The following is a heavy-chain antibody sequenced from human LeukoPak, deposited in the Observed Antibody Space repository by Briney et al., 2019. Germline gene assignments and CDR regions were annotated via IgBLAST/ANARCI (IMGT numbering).Heavy chain of an antibody. V-gene: IGHV3-23*01. CDR2: IFPSGGEI. D-gene: IGHD3-10*01. Sequence: PGGSLRLSCAASGFTFSTFAMIWVRQPPGKGLEWVSSIFPSGGEIHYADSVKGRSTISRDNSKNTLYLQMNSLRAEDTAVYYCAKGYYYGSGSYLPADDAFDIWGQGTMVTVSS. J-gene: IGHJ3*02. CDR3: AKGYYYGSGSYLPADDAFDI. CDR1: GFTFSTFA.